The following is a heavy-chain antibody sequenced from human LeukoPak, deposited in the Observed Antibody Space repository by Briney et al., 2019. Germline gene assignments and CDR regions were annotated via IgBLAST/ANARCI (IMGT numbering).Heavy chain of an antibody. CDR3: AKDQSTLTTLDWFDP. V-gene: IGHV3-23*01. CDR2: ISGSGGST. J-gene: IGHJ5*02. Sequence: GGSLRLSCAASGFTFSSYAMSWVRQAPGKGLEWVSAISGSGGSTYYADSVKGRFTISRDNSKNTLYLQMNGLRAEDTAVYYCAKDQSTLTTLDWFDPWGQGTLVTVSS. CDR1: GFTFSSYA. D-gene: IGHD4-17*01.